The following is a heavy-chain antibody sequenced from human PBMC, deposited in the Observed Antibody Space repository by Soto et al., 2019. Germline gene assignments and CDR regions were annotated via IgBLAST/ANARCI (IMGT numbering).Heavy chain of an antibody. CDR3: ARGSLQQPNFRNYYYGMDV. D-gene: IGHD4-4*01. Sequence: PGGSLRLSCAASGFTFSSYSMNWVRQAPGKGLEWVSYISSSSSTIYYADSVKGRFTISRDNAKNSLYLQMNSLRAEDTAVYYCARGSLQQPNFRNYYYGMDVWGQGTTVTVSS. CDR2: ISSSSSTI. J-gene: IGHJ6*02. V-gene: IGHV3-48*01. CDR1: GFTFSSYS.